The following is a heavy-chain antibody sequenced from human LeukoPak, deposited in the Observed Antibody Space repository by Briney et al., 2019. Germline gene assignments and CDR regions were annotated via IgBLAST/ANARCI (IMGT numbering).Heavy chain of an antibody. J-gene: IGHJ4*02. V-gene: IGHV3-21*01. Sequence: GGSVRLSCVASGFTFSSYSINWVRQAPGKGLEWVSSISSISNYIYYANSVKGRFTISRNNAKNSLYRQTNSLRAEDTAVYYCARLSGSYNKYYFDYWGQGTLVTVSS. CDR2: ISSISNYI. CDR1: GFTFSSYS. D-gene: IGHD1-26*01. CDR3: ARLSGSYNKYYFDY.